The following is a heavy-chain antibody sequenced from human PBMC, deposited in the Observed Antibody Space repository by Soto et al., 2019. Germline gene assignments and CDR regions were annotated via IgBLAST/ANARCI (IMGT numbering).Heavy chain of an antibody. CDR1: GASITYGAYS. J-gene: IGHJ4*02. D-gene: IGHD3-10*01. Sequence: QLQLHMSGSGLVKPSQTLSLTCTVSGASITYGAYSWSWIRQTPGKGLEWIGYINHLETTFYNPSFESRLTLPIDRTKNQFSLNLKSMSAADRAVYFCARGGGFDSFDYWGQGILVTVSS. CDR3: ARGGGFDSFDY. CDR2: INHLETT. V-gene: IGHV4-30-2*01.